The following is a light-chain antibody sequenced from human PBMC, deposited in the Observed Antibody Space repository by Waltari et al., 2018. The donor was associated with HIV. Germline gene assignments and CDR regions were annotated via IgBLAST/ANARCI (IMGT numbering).Light chain of an antibody. CDR1: QDIRSY. CDR2: AAS. V-gene: IGKV1-27*01. Sequence: IQMTQSPSSLSASVGDRVTITCRASQDIRSYLAWYQQKPGKFPQLLIYAASTLQSGVPSRFTGSGSGTDFTLTISNLQPEDVASYYCQKYDSAPWTFGQGP. CDR3: QKYDSAPWT. J-gene: IGKJ1*01.